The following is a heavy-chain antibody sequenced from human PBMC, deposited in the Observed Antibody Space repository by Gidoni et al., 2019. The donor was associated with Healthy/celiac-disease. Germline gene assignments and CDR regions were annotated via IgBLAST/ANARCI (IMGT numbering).Heavy chain of an antibody. CDR1: GFTSSSYS. CDR2: ISSSSSTI. V-gene: IGHV3-48*01. J-gene: IGHJ5*02. Sequence: EVQLVEPGGGLVQPGGSLRLPCPASGFTSSSYSMNWVRQAPGKGLEWVSYISSSSSTIYYADSVKGRFTISRDNAKNSLYLQMNSLRAEDTAVYYCARRGVWFDPWGQGTLVTVSS. CDR3: ARRGVWFDP.